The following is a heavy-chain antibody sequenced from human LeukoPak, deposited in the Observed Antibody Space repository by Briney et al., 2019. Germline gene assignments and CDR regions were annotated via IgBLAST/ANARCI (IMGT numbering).Heavy chain of an antibody. J-gene: IGHJ4*02. Sequence: GGSLRLSCSASGLTFSNDAIDCGRQAPGKGLEYVSAISSNGGSTYYADSVKGRFTISRDNSKNTLYLQMSSMRAENTAVYYCVRDPRYSYGSWGQGTLVTVSS. CDR1: GLTFSNDA. CDR2: ISSNGGST. D-gene: IGHD5-18*01. CDR3: VRDPRYSYGS. V-gene: IGHV3-64D*09.